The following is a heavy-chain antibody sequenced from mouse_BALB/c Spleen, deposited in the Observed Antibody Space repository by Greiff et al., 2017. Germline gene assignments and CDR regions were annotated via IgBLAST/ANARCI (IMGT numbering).Heavy chain of an antibody. CDR1: GYSITSDYA. V-gene: IGHV3-2*02. CDR3: ARIKDYAMDY. Sequence: VQLQESGPGLVKPSQSLSLTCTVTGYSITSDYAWNWIRQFPGNKLEWMGYISYSGSTSYNPSLKSRISITRDTSKNQFFLQLNSVTTEDTATYYCARIKDYAMDYWGQGTSVTVSS. J-gene: IGHJ4*01. CDR2: ISYSGST. D-gene: IGHD1-3*01.